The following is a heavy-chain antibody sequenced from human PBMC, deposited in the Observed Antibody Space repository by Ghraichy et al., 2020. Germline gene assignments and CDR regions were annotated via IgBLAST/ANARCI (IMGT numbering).Heavy chain of an antibody. CDR2: IKQDGSEK. CDR1: GFTFSSYW. D-gene: IGHD3-3*01. J-gene: IGHJ6*02. Sequence: GGSLRLSCAASGFTFSSYWMSWVRQAPGKGLEWVANIKQDGSEKYYVDSVKGRFTISRDNAKNSLYLQMNSLRAEDTAVYYCARTRITIFGVVIYYYYGMDVWGQGTTVTVSS. CDR3: ARTRITIFGVVIYYYYGMDV. V-gene: IGHV3-7*03.